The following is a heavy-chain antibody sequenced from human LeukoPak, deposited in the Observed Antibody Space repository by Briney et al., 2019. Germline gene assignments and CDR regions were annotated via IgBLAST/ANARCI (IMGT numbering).Heavy chain of an antibody. Sequence: ASVKVSCKASGYTFTSYGISWVRQAPGHGLERMGWISAYNGNTNYAQKLQGRVTMTTDTSTSTAYMELRSLRSDDTAVYYCARDNPQTALRYFDWSPIDYWGQGTLVTVSS. J-gene: IGHJ4*02. CDR1: GYTFTSYG. CDR2: ISAYNGNT. D-gene: IGHD3-9*01. V-gene: IGHV1-18*01. CDR3: ARDNPQTALRYFDWSPIDY.